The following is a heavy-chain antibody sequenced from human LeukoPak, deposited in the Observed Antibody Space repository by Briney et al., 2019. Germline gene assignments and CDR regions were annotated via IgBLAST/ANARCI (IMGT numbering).Heavy chain of an antibody. CDR1: GGSISSSNW. J-gene: IGHJ4*02. Sequence: SGTLSLTCAVSGGSISSSNWWSWVRQPPGKGLEWIGEIYHSGSTNYNPSLKSRVTISVDKSKNQFSLKLSSVTAADTAVYYCARDVYCGGDCSYFDSWGQGTLVTVSS. CDR3: ARDVYCGGDCSYFDS. D-gene: IGHD2-21*02. CDR2: IYHSGST. V-gene: IGHV4-4*02.